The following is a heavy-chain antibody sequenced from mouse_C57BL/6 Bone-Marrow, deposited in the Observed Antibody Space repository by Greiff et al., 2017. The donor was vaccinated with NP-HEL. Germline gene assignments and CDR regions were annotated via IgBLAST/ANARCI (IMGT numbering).Heavy chain of an antibody. CDR1: GFTFSSYG. V-gene: IGHV5-6*01. Sequence: EVQLVESGGDLVKPGGSLKLSCAASGFTFSSYGMSWVRQTPDKRLEWVATISSGGSYTYYPDRVKGRFTISRDNAKNTLYLQMSSLKSEDTAMYYCARSYDYDVAWFAYWGQGTLVTVSA. D-gene: IGHD2-4*01. CDR2: ISSGGSYT. CDR3: ARSYDYDVAWFAY. J-gene: IGHJ3*01.